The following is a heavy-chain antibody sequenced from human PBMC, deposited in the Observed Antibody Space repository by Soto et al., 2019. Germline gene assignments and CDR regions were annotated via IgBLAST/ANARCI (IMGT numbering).Heavy chain of an antibody. Sequence: QVQLVQSGAEVKKPGASVKVSCKASGYTFTSYGISWVRQAPGQGLEWMGWINAYNGNTNYAQKFQGRVTMTTDTTTSTAYIELRSLRSDDTAVYYCARDVGYGLIDYWGQGTLVTVSS. CDR1: GYTFTSYG. CDR3: ARDVGYGLIDY. CDR2: INAYNGNT. J-gene: IGHJ4*02. V-gene: IGHV1-18*01. D-gene: IGHD5-18*01.